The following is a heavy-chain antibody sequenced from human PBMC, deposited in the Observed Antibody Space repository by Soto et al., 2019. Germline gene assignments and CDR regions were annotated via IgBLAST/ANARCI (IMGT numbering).Heavy chain of an antibody. CDR2: ISGSGGST. V-gene: IGHV3-23*01. CDR3: AKDRYYYGSGSVRLDY. J-gene: IGHJ4*02. CDR1: GFTFSSYA. Sequence: HPGGSLRLSCAASGFTFSSYAMSWVRQAPGKGLEWVSAISGSGGSTYYADSVKGRFTISRDNSKNTLYLQMNSLRAEDTAVYYCAKDRYYYGSGSVRLDYWGQGTLVTVSS. D-gene: IGHD3-10*01.